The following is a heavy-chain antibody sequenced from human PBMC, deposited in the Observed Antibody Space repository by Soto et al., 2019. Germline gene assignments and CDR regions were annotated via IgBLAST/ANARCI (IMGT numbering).Heavy chain of an antibody. CDR3: ARGIGELAKYYYYYYMDV. J-gene: IGHJ6*03. CDR2: INPNSGGT. V-gene: IGHV1-2*04. D-gene: IGHD3-10*01. CDR1: GYTFTGYY. Sequence: GASVKVSCKASGYTFTGYYMHWVRQAPGQGLEWMGWINPNSGGTNYAQKFQGWVTMTRDTSISTAYMELSRLRSDDTAVYYCARGIGELAKYYYYYYMDVWGKGTTVTSP.